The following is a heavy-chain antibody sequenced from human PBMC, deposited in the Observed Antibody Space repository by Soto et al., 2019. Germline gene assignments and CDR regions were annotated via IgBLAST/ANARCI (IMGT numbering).Heavy chain of an antibody. CDR2: IFRTGST. CDR1: GGSISSETW. V-gene: IGHV4-4*02. J-gene: IGHJ4*02. Sequence: SETLSLTCAVSGGSISSETWWSWVRQPPGKGLEWIGEIFRTGSTNYNPSLKSRVTISLDKSKNQFSLKLSSVTAADTAVYYCARVAHALDYWGQGTLVTVSS. CDR3: ARVAHALDY.